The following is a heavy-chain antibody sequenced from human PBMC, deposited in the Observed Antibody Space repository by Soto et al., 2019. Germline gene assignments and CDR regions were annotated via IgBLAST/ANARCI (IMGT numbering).Heavy chain of an antibody. D-gene: IGHD5-12*01. CDR1: GGSISSGGYY. V-gene: IGHV4-31*03. Sequence: SETLSLTCTVSGGSISSGGYYWSWIRQHPGKGLEWIGYIYYSGSTYYNPSLKSRVTISVDTSKNQFSLKLSSVTAADTAVYYCASNRDGYNRGWFEYWGQGILVTVSS. CDR3: ASNRDGYNRGWFEY. CDR2: IYYSGST. J-gene: IGHJ4*02.